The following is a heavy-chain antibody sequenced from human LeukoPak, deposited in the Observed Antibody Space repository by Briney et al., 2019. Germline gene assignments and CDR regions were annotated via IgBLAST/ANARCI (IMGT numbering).Heavy chain of an antibody. V-gene: IGHV1-24*01. CDR1: GYTLTELS. Sequence: ASVKVPCKVSGYTLTELSMHWVRQAPGKGLEWMGGFDPEDGETIYAQKFQGRVTMTRDTSTSTVYMELSSLRSEDTAVYYCARDTVTNGSGFDYWGQGTLVTVSS. D-gene: IGHD4-17*01. J-gene: IGHJ4*02. CDR2: FDPEDGET. CDR3: ARDTVTNGSGFDY.